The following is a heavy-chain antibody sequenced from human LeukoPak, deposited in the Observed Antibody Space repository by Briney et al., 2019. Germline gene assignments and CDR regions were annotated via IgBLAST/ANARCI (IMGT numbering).Heavy chain of an antibody. D-gene: IGHD1-26*01. J-gene: IGHJ3*01. Sequence: SETLSLTCTVPGGSICSGGYYWSWIRQHPGKGLEWIGYIYYSGSTYYNPSLKSRVTISVDTSKNQFSLKLSSVTAADTAVYYCARDSGVLWGQGTMVTVSS. CDR3: ARDSGVL. CDR1: GGSICSGGYY. V-gene: IGHV4-31*03. CDR2: IYYSGST.